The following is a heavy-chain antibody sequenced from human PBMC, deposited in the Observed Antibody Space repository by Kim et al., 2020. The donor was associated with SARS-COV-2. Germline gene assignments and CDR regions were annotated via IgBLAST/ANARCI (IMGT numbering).Heavy chain of an antibody. D-gene: IGHD4-4*01. J-gene: IGHJ5*02. CDR3: ARAGRQYIDP. Sequence: TSSAQKFQGRVTMTRDTSTSTVYMELSSLRSEDTAVYYCARAGRQYIDPWGQGTLVTVSS. CDR2: T. V-gene: IGHV1-46*01.